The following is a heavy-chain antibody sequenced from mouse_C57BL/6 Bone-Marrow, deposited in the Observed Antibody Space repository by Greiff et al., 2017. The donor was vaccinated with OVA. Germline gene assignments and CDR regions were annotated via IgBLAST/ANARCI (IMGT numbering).Heavy chain of an antibody. CDR2: ISYDGSN. CDR1: GYSITSGYY. J-gene: IGHJ3*01. CDR3: AREGGAY. Sequence: EVQRVESGPGLVKPSQSLSLTCSVTGYSITSGYYWNWIRQFPGNKLEWMGYISYDGSNNYNPSLKNRISITRDTSKNQFFLKLNSVTTEDTATYYCAREGGAYWGQGTLVTVSA. V-gene: IGHV3-6*01.